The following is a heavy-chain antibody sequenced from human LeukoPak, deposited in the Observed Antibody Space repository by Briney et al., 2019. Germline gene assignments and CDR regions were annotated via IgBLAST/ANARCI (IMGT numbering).Heavy chain of an antibody. Sequence: PGGSLRLSCAASGFTFSSYGMHWVRQAPGKGLEWVAFIRYDGSNKYYADSVKGRFTISRDNSKNTLYLQMNSLRAEDTAVYYCARDMSYDSSGYYYMDVWGKGTTVTVSS. CDR2: IRYDGSNK. CDR3: ARDMSYDSSGYYYMDV. CDR1: GFTFSSYG. J-gene: IGHJ6*03. D-gene: IGHD3-22*01. V-gene: IGHV3-30*02.